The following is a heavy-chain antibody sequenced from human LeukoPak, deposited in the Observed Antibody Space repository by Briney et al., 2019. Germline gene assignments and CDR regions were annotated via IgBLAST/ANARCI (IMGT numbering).Heavy chain of an antibody. D-gene: IGHD3-10*01. Sequence: GGSLRLSCAASGFTFSSYSMNWVRQAPGKGLEWVSSISSSSSYIYYADSVKGRFTISRDNAKNSLYLQMNSLRAEDTAVYYCAKGGIGGWFGELLGFDYWGQGTLVTVSS. CDR1: GFTFSSYS. CDR3: AKGGIGGWFGELLGFDY. J-gene: IGHJ4*02. V-gene: IGHV3-21*01. CDR2: ISSSSSYI.